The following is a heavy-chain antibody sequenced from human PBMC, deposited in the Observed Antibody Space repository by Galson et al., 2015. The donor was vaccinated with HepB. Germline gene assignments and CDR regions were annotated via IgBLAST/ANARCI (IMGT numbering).Heavy chain of an antibody. CDR2: IITIFGTP. V-gene: IGHV1-69*01. Sequence: LEWMGGIITIFGTPDYAQKFLGRVTISADESTSTAYMELSSLRSDDTAIYYCARVPNHYDSSGYYYYGLDVWGQGTTVIVSS. CDR3: ARVPNHYDSSGYYYYGLDV. J-gene: IGHJ6*02. D-gene: IGHD3-22*01.